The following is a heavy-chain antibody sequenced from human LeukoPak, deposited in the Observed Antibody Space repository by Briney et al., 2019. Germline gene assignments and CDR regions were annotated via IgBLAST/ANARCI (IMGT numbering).Heavy chain of an antibody. CDR3: ARDTPTYDSSGPTPIDY. V-gene: IGHV1-2*02. CDR1: GYTFTGYY. D-gene: IGHD3-22*01. J-gene: IGHJ4*02. Sequence: ASVKVSCKASGYTFTGYYMHWVRQAPGQGLEWMGWINPNSGGTNYAQKFQVRVTMTRDTSISTAYMELSRLRSDDTAVYYCARDTPTYDSSGPTPIDYWGQGTLVTVSS. CDR2: INPNSGGT.